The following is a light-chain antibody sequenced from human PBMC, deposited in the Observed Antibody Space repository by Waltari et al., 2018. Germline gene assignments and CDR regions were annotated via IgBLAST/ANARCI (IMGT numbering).Light chain of an antibody. Sequence: QSALTQPASVSGSPGQSITISCTGTSSDVGAYDYVSWYQQHPGKAPKVVIYDVTKRPSGVSNRFSGSTSGSTASLTISGLQAEDEADYYCSSRTSSITWVFGGGTKLTVL. CDR1: SSDVGAYDY. J-gene: IGLJ3*02. CDR3: SSRTSSITWV. CDR2: DVT. V-gene: IGLV2-14*03.